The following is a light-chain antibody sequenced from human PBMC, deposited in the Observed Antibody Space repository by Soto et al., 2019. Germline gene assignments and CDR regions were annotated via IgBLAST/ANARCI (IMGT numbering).Light chain of an antibody. CDR3: QQYNSSPYT. Sequence: DIQMTQCPSTLSASVGDRVTITCRASQSISSWLAWYQQKPGKAPKLLIYKASSLESGVPSRFSGSGSGTEFTLTISSLQPDDFATYYCQQYNSSPYTFGQGTKLEIK. V-gene: IGKV1-5*03. CDR2: KAS. J-gene: IGKJ2*01. CDR1: QSISSW.